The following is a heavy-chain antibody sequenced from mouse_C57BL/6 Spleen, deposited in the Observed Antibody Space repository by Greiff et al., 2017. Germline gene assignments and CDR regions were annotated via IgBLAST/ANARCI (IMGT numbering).Heavy chain of an antibody. D-gene: IGHD2-2*01. CDR2: IYPGSGST. CDR1: GYTFTSYW. V-gene: IGHV1-55*01. Sequence: QVQLQQSGAELVKPGASVKMSCKASGYTFTSYWITWVKQRPGQGLEWIGDIYPGSGSTNYNEKFKSKATLTVDTSSSTAYMQLSSLTSEDSAVYYCARGVVTGYYFDYWGQGTTLTVSS. J-gene: IGHJ2*01. CDR3: ARGVVTGYYFDY.